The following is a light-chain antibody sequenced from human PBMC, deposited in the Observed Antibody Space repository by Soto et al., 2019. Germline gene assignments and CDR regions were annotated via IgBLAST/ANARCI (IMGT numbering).Light chain of an antibody. CDR3: SSWDDRSATLV. CDR1: NSNIAKNN. Sequence: QSVLTQPPSASVAPGQRVSISFSGSNSNIAKNNVYWYQQLPGTAPKLLIVRNDQRPSGVPDRLSGSKSGSSASLASSGVRSEDEAVYYCSSWDDRSATLVFGGGTKLAVL. CDR2: RND. J-gene: IGLJ2*01. V-gene: IGLV1-47*01.